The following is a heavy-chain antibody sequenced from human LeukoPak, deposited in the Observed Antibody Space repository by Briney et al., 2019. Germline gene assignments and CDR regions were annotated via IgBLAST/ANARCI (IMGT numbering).Heavy chain of an antibody. Sequence: SVKVSCKASGGTFSSYAISWVRQAPGQGLEWMGRIIPIFGTANYAQKFQGRVTITTDESTSTAYMELSSLRSEDTAVYYCARDLRICDSSGDDAFDIWGQGTMVTVSS. D-gene: IGHD3-22*01. J-gene: IGHJ3*02. CDR3: ARDLRICDSSGDDAFDI. CDR2: IIPIFGTA. V-gene: IGHV1-69*05. CDR1: GGTFSSYA.